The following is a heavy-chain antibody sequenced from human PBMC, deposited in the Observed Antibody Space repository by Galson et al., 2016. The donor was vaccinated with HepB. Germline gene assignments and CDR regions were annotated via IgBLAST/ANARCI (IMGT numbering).Heavy chain of an antibody. CDR2: VDPRDSHT. D-gene: IGHD5-18*01. V-gene: IGHV5-10-1*01. CDR3: ARVARDTYYYYYAMDV. Sequence: QSGAEVKKPGESLRISCKGFGYSFNSYWINWVRQMPGKGLEWMGRVDPRDSHTNYSPSFQGHVTISPDESISPAYLQWSSLKASDTAMYFCARVARDTYYYYYAMDVWGQGTTVTVSS. CDR1: GYSFNSYW. J-gene: IGHJ6*02.